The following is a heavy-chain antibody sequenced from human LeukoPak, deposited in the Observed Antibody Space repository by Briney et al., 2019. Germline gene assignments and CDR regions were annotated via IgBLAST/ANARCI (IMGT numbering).Heavy chain of an antibody. J-gene: IGHJ5*02. CDR2: IKQDGSAR. CDR1: GFTFTTSC. CDR3: ASLKAKS. V-gene: IGHV3-7*01. Sequence: GGSLRLSCAASGFTFTTSCIHWVRQAPGKGLGWLANIKQDGSARNYVDSVKGRFTISRDNAKNSLYLQMDSLRVEDTAIYYCASLKAKSWGQGTLVTVSS.